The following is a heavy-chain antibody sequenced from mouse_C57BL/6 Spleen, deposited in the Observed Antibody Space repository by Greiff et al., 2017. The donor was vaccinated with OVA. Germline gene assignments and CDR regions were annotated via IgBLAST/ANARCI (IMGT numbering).Heavy chain of an antibody. Sequence: VQLKESGAELVRPGASVKLSCEASGYTFTDYYINWVKQRPGQGLEWIARIYPGSGNTYYNEKFKGKATLTAEKSSSTAYMQLSSLTSEDSAVYFCARGGTSSPYFDYWGQGTTLTVSS. D-gene: IGHD1-1*01. CDR1: GYTFTDYY. CDR3: ARGGTSSPYFDY. V-gene: IGHV1-76*01. J-gene: IGHJ2*01. CDR2: IYPGSGNT.